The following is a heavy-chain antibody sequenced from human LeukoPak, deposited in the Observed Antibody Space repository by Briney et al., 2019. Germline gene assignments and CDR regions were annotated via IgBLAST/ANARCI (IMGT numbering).Heavy chain of an antibody. CDR3: ARGYSYGYFDY. Sequence: SETLSLTCSVSGVSISSSSSYWGWIRQPPGKGLEWIGSIYYSGSSFDNPALKSRVTISVDTSKNQFSLKLSSVTAADTAVYYCARGYSYGYFDYWGQGTLVTVSS. D-gene: IGHD5-18*01. CDR1: GVSISSSSSY. CDR2: IYYSGSS. J-gene: IGHJ4*02. V-gene: IGHV4-39*07.